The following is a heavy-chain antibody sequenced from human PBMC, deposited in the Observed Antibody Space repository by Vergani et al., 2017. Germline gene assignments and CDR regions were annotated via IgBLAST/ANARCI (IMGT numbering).Heavy chain of an antibody. V-gene: IGHV3-9*01. CDR2: ISWNSGSI. Sequence: EVQLVESGGGLVQPGRSLRLSCAASGFTFDDYAMHWVRQAPGKGLEWVSGISWNSGSIGYADSVKGRFTISRDNAKNSLYLQMNSLRAEDTAVYYCARDRGDLLRQNWYFDLWGRGTLVTVSS. D-gene: IGHD3-16*01. CDR3: ARDRGDLLRQNWYFDL. CDR1: GFTFDDYA. J-gene: IGHJ2*01.